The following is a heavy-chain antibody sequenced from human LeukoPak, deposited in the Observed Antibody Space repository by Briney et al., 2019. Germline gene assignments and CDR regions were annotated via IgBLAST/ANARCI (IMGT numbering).Heavy chain of an antibody. V-gene: IGHV3-15*01. CDR2: IKSKTDGGTT. D-gene: IGHD3-10*01. J-gene: IGHJ4*02. CDR3: SGGPDY. CDR1: GYSISSNYY. Sequence: ETLSLTCAVSGYSISSNYYWGWIRQPPGKGLEWVGRIKSKTDGGTTDYAAPVKGRFTISRDDSKNTLYLQMNSLKTEDTAVYYCSGGPDYWGQGTLVTVSS.